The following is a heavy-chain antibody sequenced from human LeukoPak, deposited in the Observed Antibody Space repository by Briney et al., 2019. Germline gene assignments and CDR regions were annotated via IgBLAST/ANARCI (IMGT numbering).Heavy chain of an antibody. CDR2: INHSGST. J-gene: IGHJ4*02. Sequence: PSETLSLTCAVYGGSFSGYYWSWIRQPPGKGLEWIGEINHSGSTNYNPSLKSRVTISVDTSKNQSSLKLSSVTAADTAVYYCARGFPDLGYWGQGTLVTVSS. V-gene: IGHV4-34*01. CDR3: ARGFPDLGY. CDR1: GGSFSGYY. D-gene: IGHD1-14*01.